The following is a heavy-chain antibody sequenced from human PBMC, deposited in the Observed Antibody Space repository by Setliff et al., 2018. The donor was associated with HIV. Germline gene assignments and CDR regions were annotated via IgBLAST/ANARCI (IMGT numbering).Heavy chain of an antibody. CDR1: GDSFSSYY. CDR3: ARDLVVVPAAGHMDSYYMDV. CDR2: IYSSGIT. Sequence: SETLSLTRTVSGDSFSSYYWSWIRQPAGKGLEWIGHIYSSGITNYNPSLKSRVTMSVDTPKKQFSLKLSSVTAADTAVYYCARDLVVVPAAGHMDSYYMDVWGKGTTVTVSS. V-gene: IGHV4-4*07. J-gene: IGHJ6*03. D-gene: IGHD2-2*01.